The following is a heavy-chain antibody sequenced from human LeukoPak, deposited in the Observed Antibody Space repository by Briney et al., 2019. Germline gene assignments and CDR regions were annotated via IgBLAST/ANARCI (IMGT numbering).Heavy chain of an antibody. CDR2: IYTSGST. D-gene: IGHD1-26*01. Sequence: SETLSLTCTVSGYSISSGSYYWSWIRQPAGKGLERIGRIYTSGSTNYNPSLKSRVTISVDTSKNQFSLKLSSVTAADTAVYYCARDSLYSGSDDWGQGTLVAVSS. V-gene: IGHV4-61*02. CDR3: ARDSLYSGSDD. CDR1: GYSISSGSYY. J-gene: IGHJ4*02.